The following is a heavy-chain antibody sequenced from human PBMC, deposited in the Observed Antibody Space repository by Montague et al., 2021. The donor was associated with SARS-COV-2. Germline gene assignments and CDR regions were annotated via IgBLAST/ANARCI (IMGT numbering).Heavy chain of an antibody. CDR2: MYSSGTT. CDR1: GGSISSTSFF. D-gene: IGHD6-19*01. V-gene: IGHV4-39*01. CDR3: ARPTSGWFIY. Sequence: SETLSLTCSVSGGSISSTSFFWAWIRQPPGKGLEWVGSMYSSGTTYYXRSLKSRVTISGDTSRNQLSVRLSSVTAADTAVYYCARPTSGWFIYWGQGTLVTVSS. J-gene: IGHJ4*02.